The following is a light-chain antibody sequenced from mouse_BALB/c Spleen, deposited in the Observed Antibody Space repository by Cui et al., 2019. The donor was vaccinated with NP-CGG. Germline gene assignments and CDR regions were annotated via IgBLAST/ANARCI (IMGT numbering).Light chain of an antibody. J-gene: IGLJ1*01. CDR2: GTT. CDR3: ALWYSNHWV. V-gene: IGLV1*01. Sequence: QSVVTQESALTTSPGETVTLTCRSSTGTVTTSNYANWVQEKPDHLFTGLKGGTTNRAPGVPARFPGSLIGEKAALTIKGDKTKNEEIYFCALWYSNHWVFGGGTKLTVL. CDR1: TGTVTTSNY.